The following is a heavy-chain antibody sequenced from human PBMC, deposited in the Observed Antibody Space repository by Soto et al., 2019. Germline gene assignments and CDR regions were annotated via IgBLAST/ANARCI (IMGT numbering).Heavy chain of an antibody. J-gene: IGHJ2*01. V-gene: IGHV4-59*08. CDR2: IYYSGST. Sequence: QVQLQESGPGLVKPSETLSLTCTVSGGSISSYYWSWIRQPPGKGLEWIGYIYYSGSTNYNPSLKSRVTISVATSTNPFSLKLRSVTAADTAVYYCARFNWYFDLWGRGTLVTVSS. CDR1: GGSISSYY. CDR3: ARFNWYFDL.